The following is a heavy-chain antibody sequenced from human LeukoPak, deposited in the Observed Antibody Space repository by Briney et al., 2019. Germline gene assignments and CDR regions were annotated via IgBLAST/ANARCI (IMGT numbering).Heavy chain of an antibody. Sequence: ASVKVSCKASGYTFTSYGISWVRQAPGQGLEWMGGIIPIFGTANYAQKFQGRVTITADESTSTAYMELSSLRSEDTAVYYCAAEGRGDSSGPDAFDIWGQGTMVTVSS. CDR2: IIPIFGTA. CDR1: GYTFTSYG. CDR3: AAEGRGDSSGPDAFDI. J-gene: IGHJ3*02. V-gene: IGHV1-69*13. D-gene: IGHD3-22*01.